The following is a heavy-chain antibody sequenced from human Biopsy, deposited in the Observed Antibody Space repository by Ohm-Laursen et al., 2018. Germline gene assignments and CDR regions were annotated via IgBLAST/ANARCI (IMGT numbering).Heavy chain of an antibody. CDR1: GGSISSFY. V-gene: IGHV4-59*08. CDR2: ISDSGST. J-gene: IGHJ4*02. Sequence: GTLSLTCAVSGGSISSFYWTWIRQPPGKGPGWIGDISDSGSTNYKPSLKSRVIISVDTSKNQFSLNLSSVTAADTAVYYCARRGSGGRSFDHWGQGTLVTVSS. CDR3: ARRGSGGRSFDH. D-gene: IGHD2-15*01.